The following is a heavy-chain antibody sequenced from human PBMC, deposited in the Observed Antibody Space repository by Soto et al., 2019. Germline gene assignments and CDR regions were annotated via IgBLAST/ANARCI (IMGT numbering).Heavy chain of an antibody. CDR2: IYYSGST. V-gene: IGHV4-31*03. CDR1: GGSISSGGYY. D-gene: IGHD2-15*01. J-gene: IGHJ4*02. CDR3: ARHQLGYCSGGSCRTFDY. Sequence: SETLSLTCTVSGGSISSGGYYWSWIRQHPGKGLEWIGYIYYSGSTYYNPSLKSRVTISVDTSKNQFSLKLSSVTAADTAVYYCARHQLGYCSGGSCRTFDYWGQGTLVTVSS.